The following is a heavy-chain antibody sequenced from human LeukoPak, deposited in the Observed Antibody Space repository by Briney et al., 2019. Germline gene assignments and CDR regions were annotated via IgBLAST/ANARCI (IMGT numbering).Heavy chain of an antibody. CDR3: ARDASRIQLWPL. D-gene: IGHD5-18*01. CDR2: INHSGST. Sequence: SETLSLTCAVYGGSFSGYYWSWIRQPPGKGLEWIGEINHSGSTNYNPSLKSRVTISVDTSKNQFSLKLSSVTAADTAIYYCARDASRIQLWPLWGQGTLVTVSS. J-gene: IGHJ4*02. CDR1: GGSFSGYY. V-gene: IGHV4-34*01.